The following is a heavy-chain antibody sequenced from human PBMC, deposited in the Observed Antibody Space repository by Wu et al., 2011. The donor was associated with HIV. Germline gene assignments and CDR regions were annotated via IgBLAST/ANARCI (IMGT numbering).Heavy chain of an antibody. CDR3: AARSTWGWTSGFFYHYAMDV. D-gene: IGHD2/OR15-2a*01. CDR2: LDPEDGET. CDR1: GYTFVDYY. Sequence: EVQLVQSGAEVRKPGATVKISCKVSGYTFVDYYLHWVQQAPGKGLEWMGFLDPEDGETIYAEEFQGRVTITADTSRDTAYMELSSLRSDDTAVYYCAARSTWGWTSGFFYHYAMDVWGPGTTVIVSS. V-gene: IGHV1-69-2*01. J-gene: IGHJ6*02.